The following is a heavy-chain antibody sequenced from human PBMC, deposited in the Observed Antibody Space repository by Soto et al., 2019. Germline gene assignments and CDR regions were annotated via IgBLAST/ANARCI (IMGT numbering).Heavy chain of an antibody. CDR2: TDYKSKWYN. V-gene: IGHV6-1*01. CDR1: GDSVSSNSAA. CDR3: ATWRFDY. Sequence: PSQTLALTCAISGDSVSSNSAAWNWIRHSPSRGLEWLGRTDYKSKWYNDYAVSMRSRITXXXDXXXNXFXXQLXSATPEDTAVYYCATWRFDYWGQGTLVTVSS. J-gene: IGHJ4*02.